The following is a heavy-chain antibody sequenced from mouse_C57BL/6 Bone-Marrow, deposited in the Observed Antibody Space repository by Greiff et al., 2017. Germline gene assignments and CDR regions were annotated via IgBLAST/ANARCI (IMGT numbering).Heavy chain of an antibody. Sequence: QVQLQQSGAELVKPGASVKISCKASGYAFSSYWMNWVKQRPGKGLEWIGQIYPGDGDTNYNGKFKGKATLTADKSSSAAYMQLSSLTSEDSAVYFCARGLTGTRFAYWGQGTLVTVSA. V-gene: IGHV1-80*01. CDR3: ARGLTGTRFAY. CDR1: GYAFSSYW. D-gene: IGHD4-1*01. CDR2: IYPGDGDT. J-gene: IGHJ3*01.